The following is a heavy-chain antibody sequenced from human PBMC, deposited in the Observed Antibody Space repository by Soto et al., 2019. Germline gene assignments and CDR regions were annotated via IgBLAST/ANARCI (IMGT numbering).Heavy chain of an antibody. V-gene: IGHV4-59*08. D-gene: IGHD3-22*01. Sequence: SETLSLTCTVSGGSISSYYWSWIRQPPGKGLEWIGYIYYSGSTNYNPSLKSRVTISVDTSKNQFSLKLSSVTAADTAVYYCARLYYYDSSGYSPWGQGTLVTVSS. CDR2: IYYSGST. J-gene: IGHJ5*02. CDR3: ARLYYYDSSGYSP. CDR1: GGSISSYY.